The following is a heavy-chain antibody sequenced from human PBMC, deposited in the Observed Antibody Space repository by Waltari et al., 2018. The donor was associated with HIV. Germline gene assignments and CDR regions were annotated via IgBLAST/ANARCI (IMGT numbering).Heavy chain of an antibody. CDR3: ARGTNWNGHHFYYGLDV. J-gene: IGHJ6*02. D-gene: IGHD1-20*01. Sequence: QVHLQQWGDGLLQPSETLSPTCAVYGTYLTAYDCTWVRQTPGKGLQWVGEITHTGTRKYNPSLMSRVTISVDTSKNQFSLKMTSMGAADAAIYYCARGTNWNGHHFYYGLDVWGQGTTVSVSS. CDR1: GTYLTAYD. CDR2: ITHTGTR. V-gene: IGHV4-34*02.